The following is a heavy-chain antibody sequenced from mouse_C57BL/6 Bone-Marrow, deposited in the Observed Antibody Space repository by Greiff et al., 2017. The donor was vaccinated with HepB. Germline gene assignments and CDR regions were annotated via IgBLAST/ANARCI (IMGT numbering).Heavy chain of an antibody. V-gene: IGHV5-17*01. J-gene: IGHJ4*01. CDR2: ISSGSSTI. CDR1: GFTFSDYG. CDR3: ARPAMDY. Sequence: EVKLEESGGGLVKPGGSLKLSCAASGFTFSDYGMHWVRQAPEKGLEWVAYISSGSSTIYYADTVKGRVTISRDNAKNTLFLQMTSLRSEDTAMYYCARPAMDYWGQGTSVTVSS.